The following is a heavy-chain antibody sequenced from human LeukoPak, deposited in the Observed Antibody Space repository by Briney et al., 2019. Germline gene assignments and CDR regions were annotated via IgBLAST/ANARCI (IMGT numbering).Heavy chain of an antibody. CDR2: INAGNGNT. V-gene: IGHV1-3*01. CDR1: GYTFTSYA. D-gene: IGHD3-10*01. CDR3: ARLYRFGEANFDY. Sequence: GASVKVSCKASGYTFTSYAMHWVRQAPGQRLEWMGWINAGNGNTKYSQKFQGRVTITRDTSASTAYMELSSLRSEDTAVYYCARLYRFGEANFDYWGQGTLVTVSS. J-gene: IGHJ4*02.